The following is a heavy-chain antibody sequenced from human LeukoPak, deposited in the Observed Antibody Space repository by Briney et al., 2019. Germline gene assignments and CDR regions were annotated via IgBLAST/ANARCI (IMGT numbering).Heavy chain of an antibody. CDR2: INHSGST. D-gene: IGHD5-24*01. V-gene: IGHV4-34*01. Sequence: SETLSLSCAVYGGSFSGYYWSWLRHPPGKGLGWIGEINHSGSTNYNPSLKSRVTISVDTSKNQFSPKLSSVTAADTAVYYCARSRGYNKLFYYWGQGTLVTVSS. CDR1: GGSFSGYY. CDR3: ARSRGYNKLFYY. J-gene: IGHJ4*02.